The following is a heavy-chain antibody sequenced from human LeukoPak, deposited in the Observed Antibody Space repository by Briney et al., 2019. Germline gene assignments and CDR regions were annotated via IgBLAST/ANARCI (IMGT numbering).Heavy chain of an antibody. D-gene: IGHD4-11*01. V-gene: IGHV1-2*02. J-gene: IGHJ6*02. CDR3: TRGGRADYRSHV. CDR1: GYTFTAYY. Sequence: ASVRLSCTPSGYTFTAYYLHWVRQAPGQGLEWMGWINPDSGGTNYAQSVQGRVTITRDNSMNTAYMVMSSLRSARPAVFHCTRGGRADYRSHVWGQGTTVTVS. CDR2: INPDSGGT.